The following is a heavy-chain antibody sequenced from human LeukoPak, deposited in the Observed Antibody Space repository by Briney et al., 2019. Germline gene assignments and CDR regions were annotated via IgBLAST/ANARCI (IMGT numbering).Heavy chain of an antibody. V-gene: IGHV1-8*01. J-gene: IGHJ6*02. Sequence: ASVKVSCKASGYTFTSYDINWVRQATGQGLEWMGWMNPNSGNTGYAQKFQGRVTMTRNTSISTAYMELSSLRSEDTAVYYCASPDYGDYAPHPYYYYGMDVWGQGTTVTVSS. CDR3: ASPDYGDYAPHPYYYYGMDV. CDR2: MNPNSGNT. CDR1: GYTFTSYD. D-gene: IGHD4-17*01.